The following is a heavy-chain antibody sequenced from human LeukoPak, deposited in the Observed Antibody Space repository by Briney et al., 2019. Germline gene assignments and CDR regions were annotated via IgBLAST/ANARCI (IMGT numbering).Heavy chain of an antibody. Sequence: TGGPLRLSCAASGFILSDYYVIWLRQAPGKGLEWVSYISSSSSYTNYADSVKGRFTISRDNDKNSLYLQMNSLRAEDTAVYHLPRDSCAETLSDYWGQGTLVTVSS. CDR3: PRDSCAETLSDY. J-gene: IGHJ4*02. CDR2: ISSSSSYT. V-gene: IGHV3-11*05. D-gene: IGHD2-21*01. CDR1: GFILSDYY.